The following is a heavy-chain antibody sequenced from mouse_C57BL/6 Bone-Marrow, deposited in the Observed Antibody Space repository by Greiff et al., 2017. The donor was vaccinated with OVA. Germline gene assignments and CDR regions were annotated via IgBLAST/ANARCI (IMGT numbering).Heavy chain of an antibody. Sequence: VHVKQSGAELVRPGASVKLSCTASGFNIKDDYMHWVKQRPEQGLEWIGWIDPENGDTEYASKFQGKATITADTSSNTAYLQLSSLTSEDTAVYYCTTDYQGYFDVWGTGTTVTVSS. D-gene: IGHD2-4*01. CDR3: TTDYQGYFDV. V-gene: IGHV14-4*01. J-gene: IGHJ1*03. CDR2: IDPENGDT. CDR1: GFNIKDDY.